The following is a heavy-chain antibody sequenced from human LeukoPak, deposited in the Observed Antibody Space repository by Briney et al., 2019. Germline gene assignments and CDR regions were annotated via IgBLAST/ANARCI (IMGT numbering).Heavy chain of an antibody. CDR3: ARERWFDP. Sequence: PGGSLRLSCSASGFTLSKYAMHWVRQAPGKGPEYVSGITSDGGSTYYTDSVKGRFTISRDNSKNTLYFQMNSLRAEDTAVYYCARERWFDPWGQGTLVTVSS. V-gene: IGHV3-64*04. CDR1: GFTLSKYA. J-gene: IGHJ5*02. CDR2: ITSDGGST.